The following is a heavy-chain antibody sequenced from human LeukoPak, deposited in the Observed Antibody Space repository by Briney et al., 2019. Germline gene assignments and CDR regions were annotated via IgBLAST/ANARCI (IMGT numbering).Heavy chain of an antibody. V-gene: IGHV3-30*08. J-gene: IGHJ5*01. CDR3: ARNGLLRGYHTWFDS. Sequence: GGSLRLSCAASAFTFSNYAMRWVRQVPGKGLEWVAVIKGRFTISRDNSKNTLYLQMNSLRTEDSAVYSCARNGLLRGYHTWFDSWGQGTLVTVSS. D-gene: IGHD3-3*01. CDR1: AFTFSNYA.